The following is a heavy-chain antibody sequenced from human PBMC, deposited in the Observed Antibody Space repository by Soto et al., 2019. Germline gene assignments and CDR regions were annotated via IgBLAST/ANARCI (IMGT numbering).Heavy chain of an antibody. CDR1: TLTFRSYA. Sequence: PGGSLRLSSTASTLTFRSYAMIWVRQAPGKGLEWVAAIGGSGTSTFYADCVKGRFTISRDNSMSTLYLQMNSLSAEDTPVYYCASRAGVSNWPYYWGQGTLVTVCS. J-gene: IGHJ4*02. CDR2: IGGSGTST. D-gene: IGHD6-13*01. V-gene: IGHV3-23*01. CDR3: ASRAGVSNWPYY.